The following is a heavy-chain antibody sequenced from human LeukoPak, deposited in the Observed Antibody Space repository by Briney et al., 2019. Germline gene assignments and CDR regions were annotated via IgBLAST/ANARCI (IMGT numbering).Heavy chain of an antibody. CDR1: GFTFSSYA. Sequence: GGSLRLSCAASGFTFSSYAMSWVRQAPGKGLEWVSAISGSGGSTYYADSVKGRFTISRDNSKNTLYLQMNSLRAEDTAVYYCASQLRYYYDSSGYQDYWGQGTLVTVSS. J-gene: IGHJ4*02. CDR2: ISGSGGST. V-gene: IGHV3-23*01. CDR3: ASQLRYYYDSSGYQDY. D-gene: IGHD3-22*01.